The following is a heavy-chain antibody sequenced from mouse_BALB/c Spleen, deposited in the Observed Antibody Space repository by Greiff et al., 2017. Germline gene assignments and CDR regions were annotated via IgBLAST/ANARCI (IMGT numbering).Heavy chain of an antibody. V-gene: IGHV2-9*02. Sequence: QVQLKESGPGLVAPSESLSITCTVSGFSLTSYGVHWVRQPPGKGLEWLGVIWAGRSTNYNSALMSGLSISKDNSTSQVFLKMTSLQTDDTSMYYLAREGVWPEGFDYWGQGTTLTVSS. J-gene: IGHJ2*01. D-gene: IGHD2-10*02. CDR2: IWAGRST. CDR1: GFSLTSYG. CDR3: AREGVWPEGFDY.